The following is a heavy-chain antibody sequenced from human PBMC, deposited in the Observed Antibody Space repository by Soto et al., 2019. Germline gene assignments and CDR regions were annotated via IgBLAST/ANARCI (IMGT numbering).Heavy chain of an antibody. Sequence: PSETLSLTCGVSGGSISSGGYSWSWIRQPPGKGLEWIGYIYHGSTYYNPSLKSRVTISVDRSKNQFSLKLSSVTAADTAVYYCARAGGLGAMAVDYCGQGTLVTVSS. CDR1: GGSISSGGYS. CDR2: IYHGST. J-gene: IGHJ4*02. D-gene: IGHD6-19*01. CDR3: ARAGGLGAMAVDY. V-gene: IGHV4-30-2*01.